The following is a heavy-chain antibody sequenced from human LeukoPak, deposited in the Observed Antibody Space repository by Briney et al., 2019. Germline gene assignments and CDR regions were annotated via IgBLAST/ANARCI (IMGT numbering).Heavy chain of an antibody. V-gene: IGHV4-59*01. D-gene: IGHD3-22*01. Sequence: SETLSLTCTVSGGSISSYYWSWIRQPPGKGLEWIGYIYYSRSTNYNPSLKSRVTISVDTSKNQFSLKLSSVTAADTAVYYCARATYDSSGYSLDYWGQGTLVTVSS. CDR3: ARATYDSSGYSLDY. CDR2: IYYSRST. J-gene: IGHJ4*02. CDR1: GGSISSYY.